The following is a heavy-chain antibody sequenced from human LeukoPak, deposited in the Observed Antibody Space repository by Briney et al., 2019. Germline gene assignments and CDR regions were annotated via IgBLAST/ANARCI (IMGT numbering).Heavy chain of an antibody. CDR1: GGSFNSYY. J-gene: IGHJ4*02. Sequence: PSETLSLTCAVYGGSFNSYYWSWIRQSPGKGLEWIGEINHSGSTNYNPSLESRVTISVGTSKKQFLLKLTSVTAADTAVYFCARRRVLMFNSIDYWGQGTLVTVSS. D-gene: IGHD3-10*02. V-gene: IGHV4-34*01. CDR2: INHSGST. CDR3: ARRRVLMFNSIDY.